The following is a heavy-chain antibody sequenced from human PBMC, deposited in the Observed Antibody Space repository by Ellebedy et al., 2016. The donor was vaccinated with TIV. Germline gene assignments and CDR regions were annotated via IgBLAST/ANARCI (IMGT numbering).Heavy chain of an antibody. V-gene: IGHV1-69*06. Sequence: AASVKVSCKASGGTFSSYAINWARQAPGQGLEWMGGIIPIFGTANYAQKFQGRVTITADKITSTAYMELSSLRSEDTAVYYCASLTGNDYWGQGTLVTVSS. CDR2: IIPIFGTA. CDR3: ASLTGNDY. CDR1: GGTFSSYA. J-gene: IGHJ4*02. D-gene: IGHD1-20*01.